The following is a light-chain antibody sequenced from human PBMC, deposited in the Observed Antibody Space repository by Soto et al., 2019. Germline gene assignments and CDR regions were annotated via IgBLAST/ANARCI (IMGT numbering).Light chain of an antibody. CDR3: QQYDSYYLT. CDR2: DAS. V-gene: IGKV1-5*01. CDR1: QSISSW. J-gene: IGKJ1*01. Sequence: DIPMTQSPSTLPAPIGDRVTITCRASQSISSWLAGYQQKPGKAPKLLIYDASKLESGVPSRISGSGSGTEFSLAISSLQPDDFATYFCQQYDSYYLTVGQGTKVEIK.